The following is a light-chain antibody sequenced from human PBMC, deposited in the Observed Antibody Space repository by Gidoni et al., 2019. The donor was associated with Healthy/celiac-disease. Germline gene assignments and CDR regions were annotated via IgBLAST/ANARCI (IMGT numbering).Light chain of an antibody. CDR3: QQYGSPPQT. CDR2: GAS. V-gene: IGKV3-20*01. J-gene: IGKJ1*01. CDR1: QSVSSSY. Sequence: EIVLTQSPGTLSLSPGERATLSCRASQSVSSSYLAWYQQKPGQAPRLLIYGASSRATGIPDRFGGSGSGTDFTLTISRLEPEDFAVYYCQQYGSPPQTFGQGTKVEIK.